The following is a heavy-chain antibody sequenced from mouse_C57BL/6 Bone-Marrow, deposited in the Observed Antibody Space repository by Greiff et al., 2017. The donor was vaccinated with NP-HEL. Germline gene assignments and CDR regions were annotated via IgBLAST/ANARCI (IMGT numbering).Heavy chain of an antibody. CDR2: IRNKANGYTT. CDR1: GFTFTDYY. D-gene: IGHD1-1*01. V-gene: IGHV7-3*01. Sequence: EVMLVESGGGLVQPGGSLSLSCAASGFTFTDYYMSWVRQTPGKALEWMGFIRNKANGYTTEYSASVKARFTISRDNSQSILYLQMNALSAEDSATYYCARPLYYYGSSHYWCFDVWGTGTTVTVSS. J-gene: IGHJ1*03. CDR3: ARPLYYYGSSHYWCFDV.